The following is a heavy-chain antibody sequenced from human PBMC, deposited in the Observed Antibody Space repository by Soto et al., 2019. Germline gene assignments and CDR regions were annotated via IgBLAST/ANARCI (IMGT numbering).Heavy chain of an antibody. D-gene: IGHD6-13*01. V-gene: IGHV1-18*01. CDR3: ARDPFGQQLDTYYYYYYMDV. J-gene: IGHJ6*03. Sequence: ASVKVSCKASGYTFTSYGISWVRQAPGQGLEWLGLIIAYNGNTNYAQKFQGRVTMTTDTSTSTAYMELRSLRSDDTAVYYCARDPFGQQLDTYYYYYYMDVWGKGTTVTVSS. CDR1: GYTFTSYG. CDR2: IIAYNGNT.